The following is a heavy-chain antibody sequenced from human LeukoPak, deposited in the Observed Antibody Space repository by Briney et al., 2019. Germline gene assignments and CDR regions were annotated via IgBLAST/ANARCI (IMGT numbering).Heavy chain of an antibody. CDR3: AREVSGSDYYRAYDY. V-gene: IGHV4-4*07. CDR2: LSSSGAT. Sequence: SETLSLTCTVSGGSISTYYWSWIRQPAGKGLEWIGRLSSSGATNYNTSLKSRVTMSVDTSTNQLSLNLTSVTAADTAVYYCAREVSGSDYYRAYDYWGQGTLVTVSS. J-gene: IGHJ4*02. CDR1: GGSISTYY. D-gene: IGHD3-3*01.